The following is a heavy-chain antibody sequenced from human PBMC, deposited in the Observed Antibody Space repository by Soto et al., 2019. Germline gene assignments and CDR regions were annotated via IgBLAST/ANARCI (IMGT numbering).Heavy chain of an antibody. CDR3: ARAGRVTVTTIETNYYYYYGMDV. D-gene: IGHD4-17*01. V-gene: IGHV4-34*01. Sequence: PSETLSLTCAVYGGSFGGYYWSWIRQPPGKGLEWIGEINHSGSTNYNPSLKSRVTISVDTSKNQFSLKLSSVTAADTAVYYCARAGRVTVTTIETNYYYYYGMDVWGQGTTVTVSS. CDR1: GGSFGGYY. CDR2: INHSGST. J-gene: IGHJ6*02.